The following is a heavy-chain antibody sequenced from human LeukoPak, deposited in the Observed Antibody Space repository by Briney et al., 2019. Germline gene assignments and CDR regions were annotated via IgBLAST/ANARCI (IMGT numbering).Heavy chain of an antibody. D-gene: IGHD2-15*01. CDR3: ARARCSGGSCYPGNY. Sequence: SETLSLTCTVSGGSIGSYYWSWIRQPAGKGLEWIGRVYASGSTKYKSSLKSRVTMSVDTSKNQFSLKLSSVTAADTAVYYCARARCSGGSCYPGNYWGQGTLVTVSS. CDR2: VYASGST. CDR1: GGSIGSYY. J-gene: IGHJ4*02. V-gene: IGHV4-4*07.